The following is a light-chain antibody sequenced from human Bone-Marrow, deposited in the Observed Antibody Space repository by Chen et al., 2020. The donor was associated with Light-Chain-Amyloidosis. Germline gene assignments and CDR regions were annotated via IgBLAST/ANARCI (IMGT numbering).Light chain of an antibody. CDR2: RDT. CDR3: QSADSSGTYEVK. V-gene: IGLV3-25*03. Sequence: SYELTQPPSVSVSPGQPARITCSGDDLPTKYAYWYQQKPGQAPVLVIHRDTERPSGSPERFSGSSSGTTATLTISGVQAEDEADYHCQSADSSGTYEVKFGGGTKLTVL. J-gene: IGLJ2*01. CDR1: DLPTKY.